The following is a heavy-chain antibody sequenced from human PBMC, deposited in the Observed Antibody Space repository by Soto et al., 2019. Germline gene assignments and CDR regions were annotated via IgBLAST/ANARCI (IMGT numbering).Heavy chain of an antibody. V-gene: IGHV3-23*01. D-gene: IGHD3-22*01. CDR2: MSGSGEST. J-gene: IGHJ4*02. CDR1: GFTFTTYA. CDR3: AKGYYYDTSGPDY. Sequence: PGGSLRLSCAASGFTFTTYAMSWVRQAPGKGLEWVSAMSGSGESTYYADSVKGRFTISRDNSKSTLSLQMNSLRDEDTAVYYCAKGYYYDTSGPDYWGPGTLVTVSS.